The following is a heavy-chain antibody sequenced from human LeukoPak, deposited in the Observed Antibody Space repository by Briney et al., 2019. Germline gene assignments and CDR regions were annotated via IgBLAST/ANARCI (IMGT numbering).Heavy chain of an antibody. V-gene: IGHV4-39*01. CDR1: GGSISSSSYY. J-gene: IGHJ6*03. Sequence: SETLSLTCTVSGGSISSSSYYWGWIRQPPGKGLEWIGSIYYSGSTYYNPSLKSRVTISVDTSKNQFSLKLSSVTAADTAVYYCARLECDGQQLVHSSDDYYYMDVWGKGTTVTVSS. D-gene: IGHD6-13*01. CDR2: IYYSGST. CDR3: ARLECDGQQLVHSSDDYYYMDV.